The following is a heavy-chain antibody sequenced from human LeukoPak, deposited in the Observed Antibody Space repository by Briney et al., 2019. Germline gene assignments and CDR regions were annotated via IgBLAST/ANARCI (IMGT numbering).Heavy chain of an antibody. Sequence: GGSLRLSCAASGFTLDDYGMSWVRQAPGKGLEWVSGINWNGGSTGYADSVKGRFTISRDNAENSLYLQMNSLRAEDTALYYCARDLLSGRVGYWGQGTLVTVSS. J-gene: IGHJ4*02. D-gene: IGHD3-3*01. V-gene: IGHV3-20*04. CDR1: GFTLDDYG. CDR2: INWNGGST. CDR3: ARDLLSGRVGY.